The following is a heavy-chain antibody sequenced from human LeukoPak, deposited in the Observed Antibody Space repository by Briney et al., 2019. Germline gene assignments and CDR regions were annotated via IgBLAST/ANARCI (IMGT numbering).Heavy chain of an antibody. CDR3: ARTRTTLYYYYYMDV. V-gene: IGHV4-59*01. Sequence: SETLSLTCTVSGGSISSYYWSWIRQPPGKGLEWIGYIYYSGSTNYNPSLKSRVTISVDTSKNQFSLKLSSVTAADTAVYYCARTRTTLYYYYYMDVWGKGTTVTVSS. D-gene: IGHD4-11*01. CDR1: GGSISSYY. CDR2: IYYSGST. J-gene: IGHJ6*03.